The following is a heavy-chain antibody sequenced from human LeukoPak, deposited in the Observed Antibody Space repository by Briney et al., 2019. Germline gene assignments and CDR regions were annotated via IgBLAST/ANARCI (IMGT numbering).Heavy chain of an antibody. CDR1: GFTFTNHD. Sequence: GGSLRLSCAASGFTFTNHDMHWVRQAPGKGLEWFSSISSISSYIYYADSVKGRFTISRDNAKNSLYLQMNSLRAEDTAVYYCARGRGLRYFDWLIDYWGQGTLVTVSS. J-gene: IGHJ4*02. CDR3: ARGRGLRYFDWLIDY. CDR2: ISSISSYI. D-gene: IGHD3-9*01. V-gene: IGHV3-21*01.